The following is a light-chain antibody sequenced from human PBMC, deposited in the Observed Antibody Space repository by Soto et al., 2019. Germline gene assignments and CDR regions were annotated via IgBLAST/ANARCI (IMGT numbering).Light chain of an antibody. Sequence: DIQMTQSPSSLSASVGDRVTITCQASQDITNYLNWYQQKPGKAPRLLLYDASSLETGVPSRFSGSRSGTDFTFTISSLQPEDIATYYCQHYDHLPITFGQGTRLEIK. J-gene: IGKJ5*01. CDR3: QHYDHLPIT. CDR1: QDITNY. V-gene: IGKV1-33*01. CDR2: DAS.